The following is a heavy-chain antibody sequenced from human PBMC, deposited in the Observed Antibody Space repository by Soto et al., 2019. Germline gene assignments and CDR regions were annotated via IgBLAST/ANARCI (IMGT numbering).Heavy chain of an antibody. V-gene: IGHV2-5*01. CDR3: AHSRLFDWFDP. Sequence: SGPTLVNPTQTLTLTCTFSGFSLSTSEVGVGWIRQPPGKALEWLALIFWNDDERYNPSLKSRLTITNDISKNQVVLTMTNMDPVDTATYYCAHSRLFDWFDPWGQGTLVTVSS. J-gene: IGHJ5*02. CDR2: IFWNDDE. CDR1: GFSLSTSEVG. D-gene: IGHD2-21*01.